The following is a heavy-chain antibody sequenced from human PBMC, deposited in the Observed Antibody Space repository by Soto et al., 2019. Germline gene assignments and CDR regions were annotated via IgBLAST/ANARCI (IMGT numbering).Heavy chain of an antibody. CDR2: ISSNGGST. V-gene: IGHV3-64D*06. CDR3: VNGAYSGYESYYYYGMDV. J-gene: IGHJ6*02. D-gene: IGHD5-12*01. Sequence: GGSLRLSCSASGFTFSSYAMHWVRQAPGKGLEYVSAISSNGGSTYYADSVKGRFTISRDNSKNTLYLQMSSLRAEDTAVYYCVNGAYSGYESYYYYGMDVWGQGTTVTVSS. CDR1: GFTFSSYA.